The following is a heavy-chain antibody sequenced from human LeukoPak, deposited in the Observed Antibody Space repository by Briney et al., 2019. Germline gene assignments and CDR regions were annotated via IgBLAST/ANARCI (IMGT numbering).Heavy chain of an antibody. CDR3: ARELRSYPDY. Sequence: GGSLRLSCAASGFTFSSYSMNWVRQAPGKGLEWVSYISSSSSTIYYADSAKGRFTISRDNAKNSLYLQMNSLRAEDTAVYYCARELRSYPDYWGQGTLVTVSS. D-gene: IGHD1-26*01. V-gene: IGHV3-48*04. CDR1: GFTFSSYS. CDR2: ISSSSSTI. J-gene: IGHJ4*02.